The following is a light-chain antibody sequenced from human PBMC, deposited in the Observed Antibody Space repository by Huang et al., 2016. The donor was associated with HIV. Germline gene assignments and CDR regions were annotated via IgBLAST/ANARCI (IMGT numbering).Light chain of an antibody. V-gene: IGKV3-11*01. Sequence: EIVLTQSPATLSLSPGERATLSCRASQRIGSYLAWYQQRPGQSPRLLIYSASNRATGVPARFSGRGSGTDFTLTISSLEPEDFAVYYCHQCGDWPLTFGGGTRVEIK. CDR1: QRIGSY. J-gene: IGKJ4*01. CDR2: SAS. CDR3: HQCGDWPLT.